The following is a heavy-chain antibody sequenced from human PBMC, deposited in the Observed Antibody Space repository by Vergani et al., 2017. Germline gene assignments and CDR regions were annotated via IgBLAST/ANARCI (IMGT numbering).Heavy chain of an antibody. CDR3: AIHAYALEGWFDP. D-gene: IGHD2-2*01. CDR2: IYYSGDT. J-gene: IGHJ5*02. CDR1: NDSVSNTFYY. V-gene: IGHV4-39*01. Sequence: QVQLQESGPGLVKPSETLSLTCTVSNDSVSNTFYYWGWIRQTPGKGLEWIGSIYYSGDTYYNPSLKSRVTISIDTSKNQFFLKLTSVTAADTALYYCAIHAYALEGWFDPWGEGTLVTVSS.